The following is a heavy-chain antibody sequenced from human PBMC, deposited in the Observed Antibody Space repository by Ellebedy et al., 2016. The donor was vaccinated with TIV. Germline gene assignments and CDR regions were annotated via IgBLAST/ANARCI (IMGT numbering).Heavy chain of an antibody. CDR3: ARGPRDMTPAYWYFDL. CDR2: ISGSTSVI. CDR1: GFTFSSYS. J-gene: IGHJ2*01. V-gene: IGHV3-48*01. Sequence: PGGSLRLSCAASGFTFSSYSMNWVRQTPGRGLEWVSYISGSTSVIYYADSVKGRFTISRDNVKNSLDLQMNGLRVEDTDVYYCARGPRDMTPAYWYFDLWGRGTLVTVSS.